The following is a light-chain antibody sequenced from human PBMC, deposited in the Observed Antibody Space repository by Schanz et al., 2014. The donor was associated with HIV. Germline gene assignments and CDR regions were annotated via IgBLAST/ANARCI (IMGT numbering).Light chain of an antibody. CDR3: CSYAVGNTVI. J-gene: IGLJ2*01. Sequence: QSALTQPASVSGSPGQSITISCTGTSSDVGSYNLVSWYQQHPGKAPKLMIYEVSKRPSGVPDRFSGSKSGNTASLTVSGLQAEDEADYYCCSYAVGNTVIFGGGTKLTVL. CDR1: SSDVGSYNL. CDR2: EVS. V-gene: IGLV2-23*02.